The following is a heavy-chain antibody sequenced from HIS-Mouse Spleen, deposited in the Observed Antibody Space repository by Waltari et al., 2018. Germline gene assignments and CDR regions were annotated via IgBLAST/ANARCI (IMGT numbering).Heavy chain of an antibody. V-gene: IGHV4-39*07. D-gene: IGHD6-13*01. J-gene: IGHJ2*01. CDR1: SGSISSSSYY. Sequence: QLQLQESGPGLVKPSETLSLTCTVSSGSISSSSYYWGWIRQPPGKGLEWIGSIYYRGRTYCNPSLKSRVTISVDTSKNQCSLKLSSVTAADTAVYYCAREIPYSSSWYDWYFDLWGRGTLVTVSS. CDR2: IYYRGRT. CDR3: AREIPYSSSWYDWYFDL.